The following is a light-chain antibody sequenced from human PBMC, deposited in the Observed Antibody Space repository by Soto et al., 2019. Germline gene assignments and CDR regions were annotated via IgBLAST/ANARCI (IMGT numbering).Light chain of an antibody. CDR1: ESVSTF. CDR2: EAS. Sequence: EIVLTQSPATLSLSPGERATLSCRASESVSTFLAWYQQKPGQAPRLLIYEASSRATGIPARFSGGGSGTVFTLTISGLGPEDFAVYYCQQYGSSPWTFGQGTKVEIK. CDR3: QQYGSSPWT. V-gene: IGKV3-20*01. J-gene: IGKJ1*01.